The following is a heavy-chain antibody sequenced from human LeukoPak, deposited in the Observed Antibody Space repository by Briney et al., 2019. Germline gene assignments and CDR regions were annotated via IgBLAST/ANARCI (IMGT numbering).Heavy chain of an antibody. V-gene: IGHV3-49*04. J-gene: IGHJ4*02. CDR1: GFSFGDYI. CDR3: TRDSQRITMVRGVLDY. D-gene: IGHD3-10*01. CDR2: IRSKAYGGTT. Sequence: GGSLRLSCATSGFSFGDYIVTWVRQAPGKGLEWVGIIRSKAYGGTTEYAASVKGRFTISRDDSKSMAYLQMNSLKTEDTAVYYCTRDSQRITMVRGVLDYWGQGILVTVSS.